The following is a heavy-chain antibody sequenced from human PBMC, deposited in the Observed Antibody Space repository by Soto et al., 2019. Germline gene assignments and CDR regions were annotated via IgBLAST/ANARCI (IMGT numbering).Heavy chain of an antibody. CDR3: ARAVYYDFWSGYYRGFDP. CDR1: GGTFSSYA. J-gene: IGHJ5*02. V-gene: IGHV1-69*05. D-gene: IGHD3-3*01. CDR2: IIPIFGTA. Sequence: SVKVSCKASGGTFSSYAISWVRQAPGQGLEWMGGIIPIFGTANYAQKFQGRITITRDTFASTAYMELSSLRSEDTAVYYCARAVYYDFWSGYYRGFDPWGQGTLVTVSS.